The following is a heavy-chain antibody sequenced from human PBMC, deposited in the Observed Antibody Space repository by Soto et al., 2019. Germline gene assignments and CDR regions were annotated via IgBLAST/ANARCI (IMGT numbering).Heavy chain of an antibody. Sequence: QVQLQESGPGLVKPSETLSLTCTVSGGSISSYYWSWIRQPPGKGLEWIGYIYYSGSTNYNPSLKSRVTISVDTSKNQFSRMLGSLTGADSAVYYCARDRGGDYVCGSYPYFDYWGQGTLVTVSS. CDR1: GGSISSYY. CDR2: IYYSGST. CDR3: ARDRGGDYVCGSYPYFDY. V-gene: IGHV4-59*01. D-gene: IGHD3-16*01. J-gene: IGHJ4*02.